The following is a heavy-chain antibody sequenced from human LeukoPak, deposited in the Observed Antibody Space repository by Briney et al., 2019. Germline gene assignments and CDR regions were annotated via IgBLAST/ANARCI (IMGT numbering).Heavy chain of an antibody. V-gene: IGHV3-23*01. CDR2: VTGNGGT. D-gene: IGHD2-15*01. J-gene: IGHJ4*02. Sequence: GGSLRLSCAASGFTFSDYYMSWIRQAPGKGLEWVSLVTGNGGTYYADSVKGRFILSRDNSKNTVYLQMSSLRAEDTATYYCAKDHCRDGNCPFPFLDSWGQGILVTVSS. CDR1: GFTFSDYY. CDR3: AKDHCRDGNCPFPFLDS.